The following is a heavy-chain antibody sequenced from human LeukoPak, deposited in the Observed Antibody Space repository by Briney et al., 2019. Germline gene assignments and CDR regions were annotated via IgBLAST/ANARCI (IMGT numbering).Heavy chain of an antibody. Sequence: PGGSLRLSCAASGFTFSSYAMHWVRQAPGKGLEWVAVISYDRSNKYYADSVKGRFTISRDNSKNTLYLQMNSLRAEDTAVYYCARGDGWFGESRGDYWGQGTLVTVSS. CDR2: ISYDRSNK. CDR1: GFTFSSYA. V-gene: IGHV3-30*04. D-gene: IGHD3-10*01. CDR3: ARGDGWFGESRGDY. J-gene: IGHJ4*02.